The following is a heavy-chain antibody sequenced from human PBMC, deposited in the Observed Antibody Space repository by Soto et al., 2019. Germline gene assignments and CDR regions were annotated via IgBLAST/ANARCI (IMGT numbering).Heavy chain of an antibody. J-gene: IGHJ3*02. V-gene: IGHV3-48*01. CDR2: ISSSSSTI. Sequence: EVQLVESGGGLVQPGGSLRLSCAASGFTFSSYSMNWVRQAPGKGLEWVSYISSSSSTIYYADSVKGRFTISRDNAKNSLYLQMNSLRAEDTAVYYCARGSVAGTLSAFDIWGRGTMVTVSS. CDR3: ARGSVAGTLSAFDI. D-gene: IGHD6-19*01. CDR1: GFTFSSYS.